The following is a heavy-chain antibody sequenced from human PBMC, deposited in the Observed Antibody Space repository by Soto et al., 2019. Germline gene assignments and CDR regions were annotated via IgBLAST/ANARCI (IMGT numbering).Heavy chain of an antibody. CDR1: GGSFSSYA. V-gene: IGHV1-69*06. D-gene: IGHD3-3*01. J-gene: IGHJ3*02. CDR3: ASGTILGVVTHAFDI. CDR2: IIPIFGTA. Sequence: SVHVSFTASGGSFSSYASSWVRQYPGQGLGWMGGIIPIFGTANYAQKFQDRVTITADKSTSTAYMELSSLRSEDTAVYYCASGTILGVVTHAFDIWGQATMVTVSS.